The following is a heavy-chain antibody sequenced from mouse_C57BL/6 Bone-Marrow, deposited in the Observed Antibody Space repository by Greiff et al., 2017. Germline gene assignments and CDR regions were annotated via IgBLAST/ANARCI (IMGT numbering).Heavy chain of an antibody. D-gene: IGHD1-1*01. CDR2: ISSGGSYT. J-gene: IGHJ2*01. Sequence: EVQVVESGGDLVKPGGSLKLSCAASGFTFSSYGMSWVRQTPDKRLEWVATISSGGSYTYYPDSVKGRFTISRDNATNTLYLQMSSLKSEDTAMYYCARHRYYYGSSYDYWGQGTTLTVSS. CDR3: ARHRYYYGSSYDY. CDR1: GFTFSSYG. V-gene: IGHV5-6*01.